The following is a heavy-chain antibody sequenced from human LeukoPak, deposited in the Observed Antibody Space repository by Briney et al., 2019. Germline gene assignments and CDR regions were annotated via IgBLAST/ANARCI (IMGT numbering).Heavy chain of an antibody. CDR2: ISSGGTR. CDR3: AKAGGLAIEYFQH. V-gene: IGHV3-23*01. J-gene: IGHJ1*01. CDR1: GFTFSSYA. D-gene: IGHD3-10*01. Sequence: GGSLRLSCAASGFTFSSYAMSWVRQAPGKGLEYVSGISSGGTRYDADSVRGRFTISRDNSRNTLYLQMSSLRAEETAIYYCAKAGGLAIEYFQHWGQGTLVTVSS.